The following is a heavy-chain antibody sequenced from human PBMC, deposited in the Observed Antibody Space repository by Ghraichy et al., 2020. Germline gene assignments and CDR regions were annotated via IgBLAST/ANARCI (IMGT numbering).Heavy chain of an antibody. D-gene: IGHD3-3*01. CDR3: ARVGGGQEYYDFWSGYYGGNWYFDL. CDR2: IGTAGDT. CDR1: GFTFSSYD. Sequence: GGSLRLSCAASGFTFSSYDMHWVRQATGKGLEWVSAIGTAGDTYYPGSVKGRFTISRENAKNSLYLQMNSLRAGDTAVYYCARVGGGQEYYDFWSGYYGGNWYFDLWGRGTLVTVSS. V-gene: IGHV3-13*01. J-gene: IGHJ2*01.